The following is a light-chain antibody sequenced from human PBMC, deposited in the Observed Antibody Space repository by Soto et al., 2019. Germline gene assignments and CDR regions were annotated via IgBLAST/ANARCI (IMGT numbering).Light chain of an antibody. Sequence: EIVMTQSPATPSVSPGERATPSCRARQSVSSNLAWYQQKPGQAPRLLIYGASTRATGIPARFTGSGSETSFTLTISRLEPEDFALYYCQHYQSGHPITFGQGTRLE. CDR2: GAS. CDR3: QHYQSGHPIT. CDR1: QSVSSN. J-gene: IGKJ5*01. V-gene: IGKV3-15*01.